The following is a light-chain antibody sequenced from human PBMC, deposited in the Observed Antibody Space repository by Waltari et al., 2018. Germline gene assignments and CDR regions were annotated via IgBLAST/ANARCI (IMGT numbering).Light chain of an antibody. V-gene: IGLV2-14*03. Sequence: QSALTQPASVSGSPGQSITISCTGTSSDVGVYNYVSWYQQHPGRAPKLLIYDVGNRPSGISNRFSGSKSGSTASLTISGLQAEDEANYYCNSYTSSNTWVFGGGTKLTVL. CDR2: DVG. CDR3: NSYTSSNTWV. CDR1: SSDVGVYNY. J-gene: IGLJ3*02.